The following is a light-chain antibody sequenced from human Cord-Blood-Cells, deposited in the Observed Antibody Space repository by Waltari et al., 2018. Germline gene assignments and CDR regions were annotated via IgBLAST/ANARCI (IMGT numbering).Light chain of an antibody. J-gene: IGKJ3*01. V-gene: IGKV1-8*01. CDR3: QQYYSYPLT. CDR1: QGISSN. Sequence: ALRMTQSPSSFSASTGDRVTITCRASQGISSNFAWYQQKPGKAPKLLIYAASTLQSGVPSRFSGSGSGTDFTLTISCLQSEDFAAYYCQQYYSYPLTFGPGTKVDIK. CDR2: AAS.